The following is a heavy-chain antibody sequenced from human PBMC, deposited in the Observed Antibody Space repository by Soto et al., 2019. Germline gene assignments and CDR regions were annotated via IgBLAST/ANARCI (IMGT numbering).Heavy chain of an antibody. Sequence: SQTLSLTCDISGDIISSNSTAWNWIRQSPSRGLEWLGRTYYRSKWYNDYAVSVRGRITINPDTSKNQFSLQLKSVTPDDTAVYYCARGSAAGRGDWLDPWGQGTQVTVSS. CDR1: GDIISSNSTA. D-gene: IGHD6-13*01. CDR3: ARGSAAGRGDWLDP. V-gene: IGHV6-1*01. J-gene: IGHJ5*02. CDR2: TYYRSKWYN.